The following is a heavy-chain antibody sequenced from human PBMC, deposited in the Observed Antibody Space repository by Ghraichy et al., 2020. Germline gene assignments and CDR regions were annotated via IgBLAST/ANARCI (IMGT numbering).Heavy chain of an antibody. CDR3: AKNRDSSSLNRGGGMDV. CDR1: GFTFSSYA. CDR2: TSGSGGST. V-gene: IGHV3-23*01. D-gene: IGHD6-6*01. J-gene: IGHJ6*02. Sequence: GGSLRLSCAASGFTFSSYAMSWVRQAPGKGLEWVSATSGSGGSTYYADSVKGRFTISRDSSKNTLYLQVNSLRAEDTAVYYCAKNRDSSSLNRGGGMDVWGQGTTVTVSS.